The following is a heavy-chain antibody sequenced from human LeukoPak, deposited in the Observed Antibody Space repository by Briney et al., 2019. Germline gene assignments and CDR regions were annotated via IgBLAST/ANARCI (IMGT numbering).Heavy chain of an antibody. Sequence: GRSLRLSCAASGFTFDDYAMHWVRQAPGKGLEWVSGISWNSGSIGYADSVKGRFTISRDNAKNSLYLQMNSLRAGDTALYYCAKDLAGSTDTFDYWGQGTLVTVSS. V-gene: IGHV3-9*01. CDR2: ISWNSGSI. J-gene: IGHJ4*02. D-gene: IGHD6-19*01. CDR3: AKDLAGSTDTFDY. CDR1: GFTFDDYA.